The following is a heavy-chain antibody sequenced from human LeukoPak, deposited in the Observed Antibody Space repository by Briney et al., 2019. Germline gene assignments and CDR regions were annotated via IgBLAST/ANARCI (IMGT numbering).Heavy chain of an antibody. D-gene: IGHD3-10*01. CDR3: ARRFSGSGSYYNGWFDP. J-gene: IGHJ5*02. CDR1: GYSFTSYW. V-gene: IGHV5-10-1*01. CDR2: IDPSDSYT. Sequence: GESLKISCKGSGYSFTSYWIGWVRQMPGKGLEWMGRIDPSDSYTNYSPSFQGHVTISADKSISTAYLQWSSLKASDTAMYYCARRFSGSGSYYNGWFDPWGQGTLVTVSS.